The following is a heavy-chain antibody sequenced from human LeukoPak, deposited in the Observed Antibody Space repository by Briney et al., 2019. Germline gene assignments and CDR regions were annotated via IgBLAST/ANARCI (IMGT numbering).Heavy chain of an antibody. CDR1: GFTFNEFG. V-gene: IGHV3-33*01. D-gene: IGHD1-26*01. CDR2: IWYDGSNK. J-gene: IGHJ4*02. CDR3: ARDRPTGSYYSIDY. Sequence: GWSLRLSCAASGFTFNEFGVHWVRQAPGQGLEWVALIWYDGSNKYYADSVKGRFTISRDNSKNTVYLQMNSLRVEDTALYYCARDRPTGSYYSIDYWGQGTLATVSS.